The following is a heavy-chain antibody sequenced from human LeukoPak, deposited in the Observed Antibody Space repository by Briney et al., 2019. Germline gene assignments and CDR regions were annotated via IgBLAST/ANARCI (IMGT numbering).Heavy chain of an antibody. CDR3: ARDLDSNDFNAMDV. V-gene: IGHV3-30*04. CDR1: GFTFSSYA. D-gene: IGHD4-11*01. Sequence: GVSLRLSCAASGFTFSSYAMHRVRQAPGKGLEWVAVISYDGSNKYYADSVKGRFTISRDNSKNTLYLQMNSLRAEDTAVYYCARDLDSNDFNAMDVWGQGTTVTVSS. J-gene: IGHJ6*02. CDR2: ISYDGSNK.